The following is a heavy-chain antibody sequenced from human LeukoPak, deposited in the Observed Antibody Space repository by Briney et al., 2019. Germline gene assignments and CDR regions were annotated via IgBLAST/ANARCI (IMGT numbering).Heavy chain of an antibody. D-gene: IGHD1-26*01. CDR3: ARDSRLVGDKETFDY. CDR2: INPNSGGT. V-gene: IGHV1-2*06. Sequence: ASVKVSCKASGYTFTGYYMHWVRQAPGQGLEWMGRINPNSGGTNYAQKFQGRVTMTRDTSISTAYMELSRLRSDDTAVYYCARDSRLVGDKETFDYWGQGTLVTVSS. CDR1: GYTFTGYY. J-gene: IGHJ4*02.